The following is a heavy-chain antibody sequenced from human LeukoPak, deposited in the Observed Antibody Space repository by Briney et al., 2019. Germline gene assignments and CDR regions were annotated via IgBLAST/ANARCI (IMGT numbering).Heavy chain of an antibody. Sequence: GGSLRLSCAASGFTFSDYYMSWIRQAPGKGLEWLSYINIGGTNTHYADSVKGRFTISSDNAKKSLYLEMNNLRAEDTAVYYCATDGAGFDTWGQGVLVTVSS. CDR3: ATDGAGFDT. CDR1: GFTFSDYY. CDR2: INIGGTNT. J-gene: IGHJ5*02. V-gene: IGHV3-11*01.